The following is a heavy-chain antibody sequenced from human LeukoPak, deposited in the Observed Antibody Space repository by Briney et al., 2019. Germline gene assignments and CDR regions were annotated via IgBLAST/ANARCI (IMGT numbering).Heavy chain of an antibody. CDR1: GFTFSRYS. V-gene: IGHV3-33*01. J-gene: IGHJ4*02. CDR3: ARDYSSSWDY. D-gene: IGHD6-13*01. CDR2: IWYDGSGK. Sequence: GRSLRLSCAASGFTFSRYSMHWVRKAPGKGLEWVAIIWYDGSGKYYADSVKGRFTISRDNSNNTLFLQMNSLRVEDTALYYCARDYSSSWDYWGQGTLVTVSS.